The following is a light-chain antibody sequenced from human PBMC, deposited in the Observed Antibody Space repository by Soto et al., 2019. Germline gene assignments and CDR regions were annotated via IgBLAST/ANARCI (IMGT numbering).Light chain of an antibody. CDR2: EVS. J-gene: IGLJ1*01. V-gene: IGLV2-14*01. CDR1: SSDVGGYNS. CDR3: SSYTSSSTLYV. Sequence: QSVLTQPASVSGSPGQSITISCTGTSSDVGGYNSVSWYQQHPGKAPKLMIYEVSNRPSGVSNRFSGSKSGSTASLTISGLQAEDEADYYCSSYTSSSTLYVFGTGTKVTVL.